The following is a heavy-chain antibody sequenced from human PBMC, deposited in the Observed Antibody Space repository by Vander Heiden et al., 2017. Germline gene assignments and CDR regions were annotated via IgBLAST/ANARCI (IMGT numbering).Heavy chain of an antibody. CDR3: ARVPLNVIGAPHDWYFDL. D-gene: IGHD3-22*01. CDR1: GSTFSSYG. Sequence: VQLVESGGGVVQPGRSLRLSCAASGSTFSSYGLPWVRQAPGKGREWVAVIWYDGSNKYYADSVKGRFTISRDNSKNTLYLQMNSLRAEDTAVYYCARVPLNVIGAPHDWYFDLWGRGTLVTVSS. CDR2: IWYDGSNK. V-gene: IGHV3-33*01. J-gene: IGHJ2*01.